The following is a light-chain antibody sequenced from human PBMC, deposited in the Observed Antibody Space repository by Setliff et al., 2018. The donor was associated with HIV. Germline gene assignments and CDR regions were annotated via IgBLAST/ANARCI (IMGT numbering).Light chain of an antibody. V-gene: IGKV1-5*03. J-gene: IGKJ1*01. Sequence: DIQMTQSPSTLSASVGDRVTITCRASQSISSWLAWYQQKPGKAPKLLIYKASSLESGVPSRFRGSGSGTEFTLTISSLQPDDFATYYCQQYFTYSWTFGQGTQVDIK. CDR3: QQYFTYSWT. CDR2: KAS. CDR1: QSISSW.